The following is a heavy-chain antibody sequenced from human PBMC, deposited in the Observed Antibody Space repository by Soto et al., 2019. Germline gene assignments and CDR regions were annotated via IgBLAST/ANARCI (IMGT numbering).Heavy chain of an antibody. CDR1: GGSISSSSYY. CDR2: LYYSGST. J-gene: IGHJ6*02. V-gene: IGHV4-39*01. CDR3: ARHLTYCSAGSCYSDFPYYGMDV. Sequence: PSETLSLTCTVSGGSISSSSYYWGWIRQPPGKGLEWIGSLYYSGSTYYNPSLKSRVTISVDTSKNQFSLKLSSVTAADTAVYYCARHLTYCSAGSCYSDFPYYGMDVWGQGTTVTVSS. D-gene: IGHD2-15*01.